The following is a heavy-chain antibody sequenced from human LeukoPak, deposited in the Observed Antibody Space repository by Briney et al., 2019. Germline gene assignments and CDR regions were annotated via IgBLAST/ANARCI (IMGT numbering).Heavy chain of an antibody. CDR2: ISSSSSYI. CDR3: ARGALRYFAGGGLFDY. V-gene: IGHV3-21*01. D-gene: IGHD3-9*01. J-gene: IGHJ4*02. Sequence: GGSLRLSCAASGFTFSSYSMNWVRQAPGKGLEWVSSISSSSSYIYYADSVKGRFTISRDNAKNSLYLQMNSLRAEDTAVYYCARGALRYFAGGGLFDYWGQGTLVTVSS. CDR1: GFTFSSYS.